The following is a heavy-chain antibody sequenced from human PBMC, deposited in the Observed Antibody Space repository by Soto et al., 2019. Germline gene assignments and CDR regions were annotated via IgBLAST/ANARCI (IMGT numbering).Heavy chain of an antibody. D-gene: IGHD3-10*01. J-gene: IGHJ6*02. V-gene: IGHV4-39*01. CDR3: ARQLVLLWFGDRRPDGMDV. CDR2: TYYSGST. Sequence: PSATLSLTCTVPGGSISSSSYYWRWIRQPPGEGLERIGSTYYSGSTYYNPSLTSRVTISVGTSKNQFSLKLSAVTAADTAVYYCARQLVLLWFGDRRPDGMDVWGQGTTVTVSS. CDR1: GGSISSSSYY.